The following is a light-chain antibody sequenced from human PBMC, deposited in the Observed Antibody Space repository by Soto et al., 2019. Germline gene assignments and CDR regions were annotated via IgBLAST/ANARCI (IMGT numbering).Light chain of an antibody. V-gene: IGKV1-39*01. Sequence: DIQMTQSPSSLSASVGDRVTITCRASQSISSYLNWYQQKPGKAPKLLIYAASSLQSGVPSRCSGSGSGTDFTLTISSLQPEDFATYYCQQSYSTPLTFGPGAKVDLK. J-gene: IGKJ3*01. CDR1: QSISSY. CDR3: QQSYSTPLT. CDR2: AAS.